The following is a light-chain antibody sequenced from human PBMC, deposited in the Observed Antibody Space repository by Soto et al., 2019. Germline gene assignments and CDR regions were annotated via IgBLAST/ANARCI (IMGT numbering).Light chain of an antibody. V-gene: IGKV1-5*03. Sequence: DIQMTHSPSTLSASVGDRVTITSRASQTTSGWLAWYQQKPGQAPKLLIYKGSTLEAGVPSRFRGSGSGTAFALPISSLQTDDFATYYCHHDNNIRGRFGRGTKVEIK. CDR1: QTTSGW. CDR2: KGS. J-gene: IGKJ1*01. CDR3: HHDNNIRGR.